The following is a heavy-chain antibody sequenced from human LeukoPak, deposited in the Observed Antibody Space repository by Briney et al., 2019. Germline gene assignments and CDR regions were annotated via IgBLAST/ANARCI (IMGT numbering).Heavy chain of an antibody. V-gene: IGHV3-23*01. CDR3: AKDMITFGGVIVFPLDY. CDR1: GFTFSSYA. Sequence: GGSLRLSCAASGFTFSSYAMSWVRQTPGKGLEGVSAMSGSGGSTYYADSGKGRFIISRDNSKNTLYLQMNSLRAEDTALYYCAKDMITFGGVIVFPLDYWGQGTLVTVSS. CDR2: MSGSGGST. D-gene: IGHD3-16*02. J-gene: IGHJ4*02.